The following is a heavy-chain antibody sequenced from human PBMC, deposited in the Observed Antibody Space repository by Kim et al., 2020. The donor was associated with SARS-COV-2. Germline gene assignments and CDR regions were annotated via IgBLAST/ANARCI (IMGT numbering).Heavy chain of an antibody. D-gene: IGHD3-3*01. V-gene: IGHV3-23*01. J-gene: IGHJ5*02. CDR2: ISGSGGST. CDR1: GFTFSSYA. Sequence: GGSLRLSCAASGFTFSSYAMSWVRQAPGKGLEWVSAISGSGGSTYYADSVKGRFTISRDNSKNTLYLQMNSLRAEDTAVYYCAKDRITIFGVVPNWFDPWGQGTLVTVSS. CDR3: AKDRITIFGVVPNWFDP.